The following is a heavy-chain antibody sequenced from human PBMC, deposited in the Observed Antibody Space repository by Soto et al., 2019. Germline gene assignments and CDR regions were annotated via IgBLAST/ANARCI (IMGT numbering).Heavy chain of an antibody. CDR1: GNSITSHY. D-gene: IGHD3-10*01. CDR2: IYYIGST. V-gene: IGHV4-59*11. CDR3: ERGDYYGRADY. J-gene: IGHJ4*02. Sequence: SAPLSLTCTVAGNSITSHYWSWNRQPPGGGLEWVGYIYYIGSTSYTPPLQSRVSMTVDTSKNQFSLKLFSVPAADTAGYYCERGDYYGRADYCGPGTLVT.